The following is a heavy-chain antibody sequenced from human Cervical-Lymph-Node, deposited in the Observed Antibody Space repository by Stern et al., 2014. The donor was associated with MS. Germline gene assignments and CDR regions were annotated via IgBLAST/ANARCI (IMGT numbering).Heavy chain of an antibody. CDR3: ARATSDYIWGTYRFLDS. D-gene: IGHD3-16*02. J-gene: IGHJ4*02. CDR1: GGTISNYI. CDR2: IIPMFGIA. V-gene: IGHV1-69*01. Sequence: VQLVESGAEVKKPGSSVKVSCKASGGTISNYIIGWVRQAPGQGLEWMGGIIPMFGIANYAEKCQDRFTIAADESTSTAYMDLSSLRSEDTAVYYCARATSDYIWGTYRFLDSWGQGTLVIVSS.